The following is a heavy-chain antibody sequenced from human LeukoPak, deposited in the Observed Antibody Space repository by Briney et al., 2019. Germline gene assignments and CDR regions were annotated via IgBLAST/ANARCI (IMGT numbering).Heavy chain of an antibody. D-gene: IGHD1-1*01. Sequence: GGSLRLSCAASGFTFSDYDMHWVRQATGKGLEWVSAIGTAGDTYYTGSVKGRFTISRENAKNSLYLQMNSLRDGDTAVYYCARVAKERVGGVYYFDYWGQGTLVTVSS. J-gene: IGHJ4*02. V-gene: IGHV3-13*01. CDR2: IGTAGDT. CDR1: GFTFSDYD. CDR3: ARVAKERVGGVYYFDY.